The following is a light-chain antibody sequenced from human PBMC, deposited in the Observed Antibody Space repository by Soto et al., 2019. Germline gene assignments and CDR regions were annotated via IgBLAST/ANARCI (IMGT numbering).Light chain of an antibody. V-gene: IGLV2-8*01. CDR3: SSFAGSFYWV. CDR1: SRDVGGYNY. CDR2: EVS. J-gene: IGLJ2*01. Sequence: QSALTQPPSASGSPGQSVTISCTGTSRDVGGYNYVSWYQQHPGKAPKLMIYEVSKRPSGVPDRFSGSKSGNTASLTVSGLQAEDEADYYCSSFAGSFYWVFGGGTKVTVL.